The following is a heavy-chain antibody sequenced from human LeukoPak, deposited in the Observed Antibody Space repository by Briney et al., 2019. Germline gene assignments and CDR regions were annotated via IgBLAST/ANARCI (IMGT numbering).Heavy chain of an antibody. Sequence: PSETLSLTCAVYGGSFSGYYWSWIRQPPGMGLEWIGEINHSGSTNYNPSLKSRVTISVDTSKNQFSLKLSSVTAADTAVYYCARDSGGYFNYFDYWGQGTLVTVSS. CDR1: GGSFSGYY. V-gene: IGHV4-34*01. D-gene: IGHD5-12*01. CDR3: ARDSGGYFNYFDY. J-gene: IGHJ4*02. CDR2: INHSGST.